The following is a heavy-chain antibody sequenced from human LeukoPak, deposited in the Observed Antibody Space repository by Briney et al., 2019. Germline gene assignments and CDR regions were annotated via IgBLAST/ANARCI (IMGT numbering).Heavy chain of an antibody. CDR1: GYTLTELS. CDR3: ALSTTIVGATFSKY. CDR2: FDPEKGET. Sequence: GASVKVSCKVSGYTLTELSMHWVRQAPGKGFEWMGRFDPEKGETIYAQKFQGRVTMTEDTSTDTAYMELSSLRSEDTAVYYCALSTTIVGATFSKYWGQGTLVTVSS. D-gene: IGHD1-26*01. V-gene: IGHV1-24*01. J-gene: IGHJ4*02.